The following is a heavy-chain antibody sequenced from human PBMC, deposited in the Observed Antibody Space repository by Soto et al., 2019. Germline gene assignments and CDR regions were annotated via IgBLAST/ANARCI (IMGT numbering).Heavy chain of an antibody. CDR3: ARGVDPITLVVTAFDV. CDR2: ISSSGNH. J-gene: IGHJ3*01. Sequence: SETLSLTCTVSGGSINSGNYYWSWIRQHPGKGLEWIGYISSSGNHFYKPSLKSRLTISLDPSENQFSLKLGSVTDADTALYYCARGVDPITLVVTAFDVWGQGTRVTVSS. D-gene: IGHD3-22*01. V-gene: IGHV4-31*03. CDR1: GGSINSGNYY.